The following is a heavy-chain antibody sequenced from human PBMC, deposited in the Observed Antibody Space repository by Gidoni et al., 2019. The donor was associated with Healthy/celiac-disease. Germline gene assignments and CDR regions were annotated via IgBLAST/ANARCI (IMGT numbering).Heavy chain of an antibody. CDR2: ISSSGSTI. CDR3: ARDKENSGSYFDTEGGFDY. V-gene: IGHV3-48*03. J-gene: IGHJ4*02. Sequence: EVQLVESGGGLVQPGGSLRLSCAASGFTFSSYEMHWVRQAPGKGLEWVSYISSSGSTIYYADSVKGRFTISRDNAKNSLYLQMNSLRAEDTAVYYCARDKENSGSYFDTEGGFDYWGQGTLVTVSS. D-gene: IGHD1-26*01. CDR1: GFTFSSYE.